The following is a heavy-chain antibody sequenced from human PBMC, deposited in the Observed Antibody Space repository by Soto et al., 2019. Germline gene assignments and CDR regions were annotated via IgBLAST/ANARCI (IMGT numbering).Heavy chain of an antibody. CDR1: GGSISSGAYY. J-gene: IGHJ4*02. D-gene: IGHD3-22*01. CDR3: ARVYDSSGYPHFDY. V-gene: IGHV4-31*03. CDR2: MYYSGST. Sequence: PSETLSLTCTVSGGSISSGAYYWSWIRQHPGKGLEWIGYMYYSGSTYYNPSLKSRTTTSGDTSKNQFSLKLNSVTAADTAVYYCARVYDSSGYPHFDYWGQGSLVTVSS.